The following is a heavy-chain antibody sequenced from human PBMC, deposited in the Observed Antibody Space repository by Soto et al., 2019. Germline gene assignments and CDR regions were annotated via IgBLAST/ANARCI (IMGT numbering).Heavy chain of an antibody. CDR3: ARRWGGTFDY. V-gene: IGHV4-59*01. Sequence: QVQLQESGPGLVKPSETLSLTCTVSGGSISSYYWSWIRQPPGKGLEWIGYIYYSGSTNYNPTLQWRVSISVDTSKNQCSLKLSSVTAADTAVYYCARRWGGTFDYWGQGTLVTVSS. J-gene: IGHJ4*02. CDR2: IYYSGST. D-gene: IGHD2-21*01. CDR1: GGSISSYY.